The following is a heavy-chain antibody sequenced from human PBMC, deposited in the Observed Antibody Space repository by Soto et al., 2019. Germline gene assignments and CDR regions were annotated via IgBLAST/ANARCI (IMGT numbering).Heavy chain of an antibody. Sequence: PGGSLRLSCAASGFTFSDYYMSWIRQAPGKGLEWVSYISSSGSTIYYADSVKGRFTISRDNAKNSLYLQMNSLRAEDTAVYYCARSRGYCSSTSCYFYYYYMDVWGKGTTVTVS. CDR2: ISSSGSTI. V-gene: IGHV3-11*01. CDR1: GFTFSDYY. CDR3: ARSRGYCSSTSCYFYYYYMDV. D-gene: IGHD2-2*01. J-gene: IGHJ6*03.